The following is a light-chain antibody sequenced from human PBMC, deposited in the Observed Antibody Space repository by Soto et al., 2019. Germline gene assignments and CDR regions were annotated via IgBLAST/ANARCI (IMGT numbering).Light chain of an antibody. CDR1: QSVSSN. J-gene: IGKJ4*01. Sequence: EIVMTQSPATLSASPGERATLSCRASQSVSSNLAWYQQRPGQGPRLLIYAASTRATGIPARFSGSGSGTEFSLTISSLQSGDFAVYYCQQYNNWPLTFGGGTKVEI. CDR3: QQYNNWPLT. CDR2: AAS. V-gene: IGKV3-15*01.